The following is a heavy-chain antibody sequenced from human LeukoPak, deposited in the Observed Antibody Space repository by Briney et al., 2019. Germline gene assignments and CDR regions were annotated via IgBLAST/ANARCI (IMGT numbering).Heavy chain of an antibody. V-gene: IGHV3-48*03. CDR3: AKGGIAARWDWFDP. CDR1: GFTFSSYE. Sequence: GGSLRLSCAASGFTFSSYEMNWVRQAPGKGLEWVSYISSSGSTIYYADSVKGRFTISRDNAKNSLYLQMNSLRAEDTAVYYCAKGGIAARWDWFDPWGQGTLVTVSS. J-gene: IGHJ5*02. D-gene: IGHD6-6*01. CDR2: ISSSGSTI.